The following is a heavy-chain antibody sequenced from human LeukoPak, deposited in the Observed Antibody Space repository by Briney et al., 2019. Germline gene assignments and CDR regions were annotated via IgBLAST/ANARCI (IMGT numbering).Heavy chain of an antibody. CDR2: INSDGSST. CDR1: GFTFSSYW. Sequence: HPGGSLRLSCAASGFTFSSYWMHWVRQAPGKGLVWVSRINSDGSSTSYADSVKGRFTISRDNAKNTLYLQMNSLRTEDTAVYYCARDPVTKPLDYWGQGTLVTVSS. J-gene: IGHJ4*02. D-gene: IGHD1-14*01. V-gene: IGHV3-74*01. CDR3: ARDPVTKPLDY.